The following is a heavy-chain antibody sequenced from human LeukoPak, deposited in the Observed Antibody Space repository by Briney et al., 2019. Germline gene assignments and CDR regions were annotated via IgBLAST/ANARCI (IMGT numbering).Heavy chain of an antibody. CDR2: INPNSGGT. CDR3: ARGEGVRGSYYDIGFDP. V-gene: IGHV1-2*02. D-gene: IGHD1-26*01. J-gene: IGHJ5*02. CDR1: GYTFTGYY. Sequence: ASVKVSCKASGYTFTGYYMHWVRQAPGQGLEWMGWINPNSGGTNYAQKFQGRVTMTRDTSISTAYMELSRLRSDDTAVYYCARGEGVRGSYYDIGFDPWGQGTLVTVSS.